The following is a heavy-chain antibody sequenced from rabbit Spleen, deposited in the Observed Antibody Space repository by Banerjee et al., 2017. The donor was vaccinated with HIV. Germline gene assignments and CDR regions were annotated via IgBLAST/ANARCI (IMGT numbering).Heavy chain of an antibody. D-gene: IGHD4-2*01. CDR2: IDNGNSGST. CDR1: GVSFTSNYY. CDR3: ARDAGTYDYIDVVFSL. Sequence: QEQLKESGGDLVKPGASLTLTCTASGVSFTSNYYMCWVRQAPGKGLEWIGCIDNGNSGSTWYASWAKGRFTISKSSSTTVTLQMTGLTAADTATYFCARDAGTYDYIDVVFSLWGPGTLVTVS. J-gene: IGHJ4*01. V-gene: IGHV1S45*01.